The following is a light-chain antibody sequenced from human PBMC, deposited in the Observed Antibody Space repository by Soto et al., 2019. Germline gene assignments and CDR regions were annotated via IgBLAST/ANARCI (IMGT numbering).Light chain of an antibody. V-gene: IGKV1-12*01. CDR2: AAT. Sequence: DIQMTQSPFSESATPGDTATITCRASQDINSRLAWFQQQPGRPPKYVIQAATMLQSGFPSRFAGSGSGRDFTLTIHTLQPEDSATYYCLQVANFPRTFGQGTKVDIK. CDR3: LQVANFPRT. CDR1: QDINSR. J-gene: IGKJ1*01.